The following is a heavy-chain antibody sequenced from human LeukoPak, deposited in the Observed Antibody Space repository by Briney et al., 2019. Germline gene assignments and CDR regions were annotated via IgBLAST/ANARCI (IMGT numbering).Heavy chain of an antibody. CDR3: ARGFYITMVRGQRGYGMDV. CDR2: MNPNSGNT. CDR1: GYTFTSYD. V-gene: IGHV1-8*01. D-gene: IGHD3-10*01. Sequence: ASVKVSCKASGYTFTSYDINWVRQATGQGLEWMGWMNPNSGNTGYAQKFQGRVTMTRNTSISTAYMELSSLRSEDTAVYYCARGFYITMVRGQRGYGMDVWGQGTTVTVSS. J-gene: IGHJ6*02.